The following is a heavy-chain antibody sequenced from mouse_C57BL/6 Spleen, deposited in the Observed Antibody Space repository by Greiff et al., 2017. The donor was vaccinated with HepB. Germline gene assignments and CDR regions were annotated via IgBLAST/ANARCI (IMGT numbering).Heavy chain of an antibody. CDR2: IDPSDSYT. Sequence: QVQLQQPGAELVKPGASVKLSCKASGYTFTSYWMQWVKQRPGQGLEWIGEIDPSDSYTNYNQKFKGKATLTVDTSSSTAYMQLSSLTSEDSAVYYCARPYDYCAMDYWGQGTSVTVSS. CDR3: ARPYDYCAMDY. D-gene: IGHD6-5*01. V-gene: IGHV1-50*01. CDR1: GYTFTSYW. J-gene: IGHJ4*01.